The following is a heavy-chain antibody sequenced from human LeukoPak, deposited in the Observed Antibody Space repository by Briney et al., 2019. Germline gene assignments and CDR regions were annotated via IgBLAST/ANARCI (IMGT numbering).Heavy chain of an antibody. V-gene: IGHV3-23*01. J-gene: IGHJ4*02. CDR2: ISGSGGST. CDR1: GFTLSSYA. D-gene: IGHD3-22*01. Sequence: GGSLRLSCAASGFTLSSYAMSWVRQAPGKGLEWVSAISGSGGSTYYADSVKGRFTISRDNSKNTLYVQMNSLRVEDTAVYYCAKGPQVGSGYHPDYWGQGTLVTVSS. CDR3: AKGPQVGSGYHPDY.